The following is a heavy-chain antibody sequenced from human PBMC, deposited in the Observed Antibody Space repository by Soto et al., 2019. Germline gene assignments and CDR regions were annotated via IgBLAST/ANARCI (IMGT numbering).Heavy chain of an antibody. CDR3: AKAVGFYYGSGTKGDWCYYMDV. Sequence: GGSLRLSCAASGFTFTSYAMGWVRQAPGKGLEWVSVISGSAGRTYYADSVKGRFTVSRDNSENTLYLQMNSLRPEDTAVYYCAKAVGFYYGSGTKGDWCYYMDVWGKGTTVTVSS. CDR1: GFTFTSYA. D-gene: IGHD3-10*01. J-gene: IGHJ6*03. CDR2: ISGSAGRT. V-gene: IGHV3-23*01.